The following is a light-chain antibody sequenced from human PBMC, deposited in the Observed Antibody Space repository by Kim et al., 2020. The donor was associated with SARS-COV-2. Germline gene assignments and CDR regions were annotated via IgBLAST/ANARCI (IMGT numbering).Light chain of an antibody. V-gene: IGLV3-1*01. CDR3: QAWDSSTAVV. Sequence: SYELTHPPSVSVSPGQTASITCSGDKLGDKYACWYQQKPGQSPVLVIYQDSKRPSGIPERFSGSNSGNTATLTISGTQAMDEADYYCQAWDSSTAVVFGG. CDR1: KLGDKY. CDR2: QDS. J-gene: IGLJ2*01.